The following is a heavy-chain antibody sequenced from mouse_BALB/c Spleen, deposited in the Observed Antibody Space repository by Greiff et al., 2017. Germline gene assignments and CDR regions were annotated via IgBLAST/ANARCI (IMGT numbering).Heavy chain of an antibody. J-gene: IGHJ3*01. V-gene: IGHV5-9-3*01. CDR1: GFTFSSYA. D-gene: IGHD4-1*01. Sequence: EVHLVESGGGLVKPGGSLKLSCAASGFTFSSYAMSWVRQTPEKRMEWVATISSGGSYTYYPDSVKGRFTISRDNAKNTLYLQLSSLRSEDTAMYYCASLGAWFAYWGQGTLVTVSA. CDR2: ISSGGSYT. CDR3: ASLGAWFAY.